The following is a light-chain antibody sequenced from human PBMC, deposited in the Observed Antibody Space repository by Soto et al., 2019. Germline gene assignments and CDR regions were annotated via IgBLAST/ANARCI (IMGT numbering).Light chain of an antibody. J-gene: IGKJ4*01. Sequence: EIVLTQSPGTLSFSPGERATLSCRASQSVSSSYLAWYQQKPGQAPRLLIYGASSRATGIPDRFSGSGSGTDFTLTISRLEPEDFAVYYCQQYGSSPGAFGGGTKVEIK. CDR2: GAS. CDR1: QSVSSSY. CDR3: QQYGSSPGA. V-gene: IGKV3-20*01.